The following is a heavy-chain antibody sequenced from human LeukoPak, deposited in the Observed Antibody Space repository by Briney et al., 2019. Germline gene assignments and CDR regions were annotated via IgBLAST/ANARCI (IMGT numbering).Heavy chain of an antibody. CDR1: GFTLSTYT. CDR3: ARDRGPTSQGYFDY. D-gene: IGHD3-10*01. J-gene: IGHJ4*02. CDR2: ISSSGTYI. V-gene: IGHV3-21*01. Sequence: GGSLRLSCAASGFTLSTYTMNWVRQAPGKGLEWVSSISSSGTYIYYADSVKGRFTVSRDSAKNSLFLQMKSLRVEDTAVYYCARDRGPTSQGYFDYWGQGTLVTVSS.